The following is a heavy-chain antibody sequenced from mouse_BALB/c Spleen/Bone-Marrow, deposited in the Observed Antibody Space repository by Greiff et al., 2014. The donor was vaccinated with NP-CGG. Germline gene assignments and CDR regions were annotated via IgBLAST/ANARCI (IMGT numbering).Heavy chain of an antibody. J-gene: IGHJ4*01. V-gene: IGHV5-4*02. Sequence: EVMLVESGGGLVKPGGSLKLSCAVSGFTFSDYYTYWVRQNPEKRLEWVATINDGGSYTYYPDSVKGRFTISRDNAKNNLYLQMSSLKSEDTAMYYCARDGNFAMDYWGQGTSVTVSS. CDR3: ARDGNFAMDY. CDR2: INDGGSYT. D-gene: IGHD2-1*01. CDR1: GFTFSDYY.